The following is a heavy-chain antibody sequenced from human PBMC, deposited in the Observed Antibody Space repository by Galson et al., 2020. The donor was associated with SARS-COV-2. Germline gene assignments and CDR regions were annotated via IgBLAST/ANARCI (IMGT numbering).Heavy chain of an antibody. D-gene: IGHD4-17*01. Sequence: ETSETLSLTCTVSGGSISSSSYYWGWIRQRPGKGLEWIGTIYYSGSTYYNPSLKSRVTISVDTSKNQFSLKLTSVTAADTAVYYCARHVSYDYGDYHGLGNWFDPWGQGTLVTVSS. CDR1: GGSISSSSYY. CDR3: ARHVSYDYGDYHGLGNWFDP. CDR2: IYYSGST. V-gene: IGHV4-39*01. J-gene: IGHJ5*02.